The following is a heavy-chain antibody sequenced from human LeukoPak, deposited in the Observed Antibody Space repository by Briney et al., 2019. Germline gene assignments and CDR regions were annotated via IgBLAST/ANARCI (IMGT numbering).Heavy chain of an antibody. Sequence: GGSLRLSCAASGFSFSSHGMSWVRQAPGKGLEWVAVISYDGSNKYYADSVKGRFTIYRDNSKNTLYLQMNSLRAEDTAVYYCARDRIVGATTFDYWGQGTLVTVSS. CDR1: GFSFSSHG. J-gene: IGHJ4*02. CDR3: ARDRIVGATTFDY. D-gene: IGHD1-26*01. V-gene: IGHV3-30*03. CDR2: ISYDGSNK.